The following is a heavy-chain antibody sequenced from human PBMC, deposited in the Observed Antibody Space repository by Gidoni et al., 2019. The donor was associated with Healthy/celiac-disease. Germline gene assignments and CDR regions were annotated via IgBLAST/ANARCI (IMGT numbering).Heavy chain of an antibody. CDR3: ARGGIMIVVVITSNWFDP. CDR2: INPNSGGT. CDR1: GYTFPGYY. J-gene: IGHJ5*02. Sequence: QVQLVQSGAEVKKPGASVKVSCKASGYTFPGYYMHWVRQAPGQGLEWMGWINPNSGGTNYAQKFQGRVTMTRDTSISTAYMELSRLRSDDTAVYYCARGGIMIVVVITSNWFDPWGQGTLVTVSS. D-gene: IGHD3-22*01. V-gene: IGHV1-2*02.